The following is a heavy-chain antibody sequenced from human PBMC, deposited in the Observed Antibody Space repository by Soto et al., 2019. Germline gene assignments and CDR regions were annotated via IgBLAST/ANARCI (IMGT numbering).Heavy chain of an antibody. V-gene: IGHV3-33*01. CDR3: ARDLNTGYVGDY. CDR2: IWFDGSKQ. CDR1: GFTFSASG. Sequence: QVQLVESGGGVVQPGTSLRLSCVASGFTFSASGMHWVRQTPGKGLEWVAIIWFDGSKQYYADSVKGRFTVSRGNPGSTLFLQMNDLRTEDTAMYYCARDLNTGYVGDYWGQGALVVVSS. D-gene: IGHD5-12*01. J-gene: IGHJ4*02.